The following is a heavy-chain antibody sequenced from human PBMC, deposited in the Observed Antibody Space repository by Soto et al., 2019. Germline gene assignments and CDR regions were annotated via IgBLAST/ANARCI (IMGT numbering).Heavy chain of an antibody. V-gene: IGHV4-30-4*01. CDR2: IYYSGST. Sequence: PSETLSLTCTVSGGSISSGDYYWGWIRQPPGKGLEWIGYIYYSGSTYYNPSLKSRVTISVDTSKNQFSLKLSSVTAADTAAYYCDRDVRVAKIKAGFDYWGQGTLVTVSS. CDR1: GGSISSGDYY. J-gene: IGHJ4*02. D-gene: IGHD5-12*01. CDR3: DRDVRVAKIKAGFDY.